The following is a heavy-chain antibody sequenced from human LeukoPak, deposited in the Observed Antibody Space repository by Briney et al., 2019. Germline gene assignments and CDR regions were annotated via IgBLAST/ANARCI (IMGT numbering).Heavy chain of an antibody. CDR1: GGSLSSSSYY. CDR2: IFYSGST. V-gene: IGHV4-39*01. Sequence: SETLSLTCTVSGGSLSSSSYYWGWIRQPPGTGLEWIGSIFYSGSTHYNPSLKSRVTISVDTSRNQFSLNLTSVTAADTAVYYCASRTVIAVSGSFDYWGQGTLVTVSS. J-gene: IGHJ4*02. CDR3: ASRTVIAVSGSFDY. D-gene: IGHD6-19*01.